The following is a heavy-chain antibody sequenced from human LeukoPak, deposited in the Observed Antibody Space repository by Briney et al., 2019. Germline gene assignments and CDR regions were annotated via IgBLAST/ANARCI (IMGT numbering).Heavy chain of an antibody. J-gene: IGHJ3*02. CDR2: ISGRGGST. D-gene: IGHD3-22*01. CDR1: GFTFSSYA. V-gene: IGHV3-23*01. Sequence: PGGSLRLSCAASGFTFSSYAMSWVRQAPGKGLEWVSAISGRGGSTYYADSVKGRFTVSRDNSKNTLYLQMNSLRAEDTAVYYCAKDGPKYYYDSSGYPDVAFDIWGQGTMVTVSS. CDR3: AKDGPKYYYDSSGYPDVAFDI.